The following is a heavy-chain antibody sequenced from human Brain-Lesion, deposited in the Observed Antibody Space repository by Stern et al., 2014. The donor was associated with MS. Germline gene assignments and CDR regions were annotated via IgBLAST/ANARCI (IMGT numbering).Heavy chain of an antibody. CDR2: IYYRGST. Sequence: SGPGLVKPSETLSLTCTVSGGSISSNSYYWGWIRQPPGKGLEWIGGIYYRGSTYYNPSLKSRVTISKDTSKNQFSLYLKSVTAADTAVYFCAKVWLGELPENPFDYWGQGTLVTVSS. CDR1: GGSISSNSYY. V-gene: IGHV4-39*02. J-gene: IGHJ4*02. CDR3: AKVWLGELPENPFDY. D-gene: IGHD3-10*01.